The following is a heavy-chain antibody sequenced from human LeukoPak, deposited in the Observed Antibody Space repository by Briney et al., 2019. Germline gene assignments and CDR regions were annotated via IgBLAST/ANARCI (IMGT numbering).Heavy chain of an antibody. CDR2: INPNSGGT. J-gene: IGHJ4*02. V-gene: IGHV1-2*02. D-gene: IGHD5-18*01. Sequence: ASVKVSCKASGYTFTGYYMHWVRQAPGQGLEWMGWINPNSGGTNYAQKFQGRVTMTRDTSISTAYMELSSLRSEDTAVYYCASLYGYSYGYFDYWGQGTLVTVSS. CDR3: ASLYGYSYGYFDY. CDR1: GYTFTGYY.